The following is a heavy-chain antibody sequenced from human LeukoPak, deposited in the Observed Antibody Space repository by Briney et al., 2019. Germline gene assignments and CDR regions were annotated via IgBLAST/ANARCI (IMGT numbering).Heavy chain of an antibody. V-gene: IGHV3-11*04. J-gene: IGHJ4*02. D-gene: IGHD2-2*01. Sequence: PGGSLRLSCAASGFTFSDYYMSWIREAPGKGLEWGSYISSSGSTIYYADSVKGRFTISRDNAKNSLYLQMNSLRAEDTAVYYCARDCSSTSCYYYWGQGTLVTVSS. CDR3: ARDCSSTSCYYY. CDR2: ISSSGSTI. CDR1: GFTFSDYY.